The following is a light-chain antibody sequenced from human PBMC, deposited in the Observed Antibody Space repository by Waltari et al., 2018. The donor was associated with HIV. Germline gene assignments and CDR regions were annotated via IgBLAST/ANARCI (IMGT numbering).Light chain of an antibody. Sequence: QSTLTQPASVSGSPGQSITISCTGSTSDFGLYHFIPWYQQHPGGVPKVIIYEVFSRPSGISSRFSGSRSANTASLTISWLQPEDEADYYCASFTSNYTLIFGGGTKVTVL. CDR3: ASFTSNYTLI. CDR1: TSDFGLYHF. CDR2: EVF. J-gene: IGLJ2*01. V-gene: IGLV2-14*01.